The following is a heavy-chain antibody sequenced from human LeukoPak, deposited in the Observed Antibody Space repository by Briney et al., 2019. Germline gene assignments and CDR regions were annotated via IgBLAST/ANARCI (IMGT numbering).Heavy chain of an antibody. V-gene: IGHV3-30*02. D-gene: IGHD3-22*01. J-gene: IGHJ4*02. CDR3: VKALSSSGYTADY. CDR2: VRYDGSNK. CDR1: GFTFSNFA. Sequence: GGSLRLSCAASGFTFSNFAMHWVRQAPGKGLEWVAFVRYDGSNKVHADSVKGRFTISRDNPKNTLYLQMNSLRVEDTAVYYCVKALSSSGYTADYWGQGTLVTVSS.